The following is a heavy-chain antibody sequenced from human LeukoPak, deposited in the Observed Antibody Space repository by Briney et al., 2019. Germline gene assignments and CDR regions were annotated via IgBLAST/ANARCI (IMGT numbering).Heavy chain of an antibody. J-gene: IGHJ4*02. V-gene: IGHV4-59*12. CDR1: GGSISSYY. D-gene: IGHD6-13*01. Sequence: SETLSLTCTVSGGSISSYYWSWIRQPPGKGLEWIGYIYYSGSTNYNPSLKSRVTISVDTSKNQFSLKLSSMTAADTAVYYCARDQKIAAAGPFDYWGQGTLVTVSS. CDR3: ARDQKIAAAGPFDY. CDR2: IYYSGST.